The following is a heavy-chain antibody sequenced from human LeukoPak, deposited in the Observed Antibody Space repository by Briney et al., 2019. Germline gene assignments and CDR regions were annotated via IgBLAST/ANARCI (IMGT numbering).Heavy chain of an antibody. D-gene: IGHD1-26*01. V-gene: IGHV1-69*13. CDR3: ARALSGSYRNYYYYMDV. Sequence: SVKVSCKASGGTFSSYAISWVRQAPGQGLEWMGGIIPIFGTANYAQKFQGRVTITADESTSTAYMELSSLRSEDTAVYYCARALSGSYRNYYYYMDVWGKGTTVTISS. CDR2: IIPIFGTA. CDR1: GGTFSSYA. J-gene: IGHJ6*03.